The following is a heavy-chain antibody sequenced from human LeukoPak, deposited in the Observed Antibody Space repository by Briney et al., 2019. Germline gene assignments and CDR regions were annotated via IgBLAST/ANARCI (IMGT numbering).Heavy chain of an antibody. CDR3: TKGLWAGVSAARD. D-gene: IGHD3-10*01. CDR1: GFTVSSNY. CDR2: IYTGGDT. Sequence: GGSLRLSCAASGFTVSSNYMSWVRQAPGKGMEWVSGIYTGGDTYYADSVKDRFTISRDNSKNTLYLQMNSLRAEDTAVYYCTKGLWAGVSAARDWGQGTLVTVSS. J-gene: IGHJ4*02. V-gene: IGHV3-66*01.